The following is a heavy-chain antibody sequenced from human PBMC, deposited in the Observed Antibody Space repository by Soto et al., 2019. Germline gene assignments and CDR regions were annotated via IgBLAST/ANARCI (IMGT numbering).Heavy chain of an antibody. Sequence: SVKVSCKASGGTFSSYAISWVRQAPGQGLEWMGGIIPIFGTANYAQKFQGRVTITADESTSTAYMELSSLRSEDTAVYYCASQPDESTNLRDYWGQGTLVTVSS. CDR3: ASQPDESTNLRDY. CDR1: GGTFSSYA. CDR2: IIPIFGTA. D-gene: IGHD4-17*01. J-gene: IGHJ4*02. V-gene: IGHV1-69*13.